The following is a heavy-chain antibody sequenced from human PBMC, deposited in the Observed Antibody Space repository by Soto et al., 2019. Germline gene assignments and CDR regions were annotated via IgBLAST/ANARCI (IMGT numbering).Heavy chain of an antibody. CDR1: GGSISSSNW. Sequence: SETLSLTCAVSGGSISSSNWWSWVRQPPGKGLEWIGEIYHSGSTNYNPSLKSRVTISVDKSKNQFSLKLSSVTAADTAVYYCARDDLSGSYYNDYWGQGTLVTVSS. CDR3: ARDDLSGSYYNDY. CDR2: IYHSGST. D-gene: IGHD3-10*01. V-gene: IGHV4-4*02. J-gene: IGHJ4*02.